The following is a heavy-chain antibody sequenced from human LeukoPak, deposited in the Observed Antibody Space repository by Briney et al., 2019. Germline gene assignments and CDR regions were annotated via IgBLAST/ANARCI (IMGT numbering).Heavy chain of an antibody. Sequence: SETLSLTCTVSGGSIRSGGYYWSWIRQHPGKGLEWIGFIYYSGSTYYNPSLKSRVTISVDRSKNQFSLKLSSVTAADTAVYYCARVGSDWNDVRYNWFDPWGQGTLVTVSS. CDR3: ARVGSDWNDVRYNWFDP. D-gene: IGHD1-1*01. J-gene: IGHJ5*02. CDR2: IYYSGST. V-gene: IGHV4-31*03. CDR1: GGSIRSGGYY.